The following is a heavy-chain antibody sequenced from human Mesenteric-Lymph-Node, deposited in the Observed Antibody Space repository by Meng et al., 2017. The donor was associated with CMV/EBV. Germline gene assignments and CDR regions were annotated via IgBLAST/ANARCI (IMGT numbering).Heavy chain of an antibody. V-gene: IGHV3-21*01. J-gene: IGHJ6*02. CDR1: GFTFSSYV. D-gene: IGHD5-12*01. CDR3: ARDPSNMVASYYYGMDV. CDR2: VTSGDSK. Sequence: GESLKISCTASGFTFSSYVMTWVRQAPGKGLEWVSAVTSGDSKYYADSVKGRFTISRDNAKNSLYLQMNSLRAEDTALYYCARDPSNMVASYYYGMDVWGQGTTVTVSS.